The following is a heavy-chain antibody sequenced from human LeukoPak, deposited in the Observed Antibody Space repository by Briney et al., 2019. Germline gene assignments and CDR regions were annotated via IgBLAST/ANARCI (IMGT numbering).Heavy chain of an antibody. J-gene: IGHJ6*03. CDR2: ISAYTGNT. Sequence: ASVKVSCKASGYTFTSYGISWVRQAPGQGLVWMGWISAYTGNTNYAQKLQGRATMTTDTFTSTAYMELRSLRSDDTAVYYCAREVYERAYYYYYMDVWGKGTTVTVSS. CDR3: AREVYERAYYYYYMDV. D-gene: IGHD3-16*01. V-gene: IGHV1-18*01. CDR1: GYTFTSYG.